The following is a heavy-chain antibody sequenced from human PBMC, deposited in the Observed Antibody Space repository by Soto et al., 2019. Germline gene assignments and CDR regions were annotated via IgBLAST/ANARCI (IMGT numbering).Heavy chain of an antibody. J-gene: IGHJ4*02. CDR2: ISINGGTT. V-gene: IGHV3-64*01. D-gene: IGHD1-7*01. Sequence: EVQLAESGGGMVQPGGSLRLSGVASGFTFISYDMTWVRQAPGKGLEYVSSISINGGTTYYGNSVKGRFTISRDNSKNTLYLQMGSLRAEDMAVYYCVRRVSGNYDYWGQGTLVTVSS. CDR3: VRRVSGNYDY. CDR1: GFTFISYD.